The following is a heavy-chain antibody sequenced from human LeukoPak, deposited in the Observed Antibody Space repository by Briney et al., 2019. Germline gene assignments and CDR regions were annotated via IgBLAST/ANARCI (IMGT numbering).Heavy chain of an antibody. J-gene: IGHJ4*02. V-gene: IGHV1-24*01. Sequence: ASVKVSCKVSGYTLTELSMHWVRQAPGKGLEWMGSFDPEDGETIYAQKFQGRVTMTEDTSTDTAYMELSSLRSEDTAVYYCARAPRADSGYVLWGQGTLVTVSS. CDR1: GYTLTELS. CDR3: ARAPRADSGYVL. D-gene: IGHD5-12*01. CDR2: FDPEDGET.